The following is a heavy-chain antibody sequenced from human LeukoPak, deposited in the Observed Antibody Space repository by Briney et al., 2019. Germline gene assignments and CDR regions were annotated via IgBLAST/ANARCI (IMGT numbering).Heavy chain of an antibody. V-gene: IGHV3-23*01. Sequence: GGSLRLSCAASGFTFYIYAMSWVRQAPGKGLEWVASMCGSAGCTYYADSVKGRFTISRDNSKNILYLQMNSLRAEDTAIYYCAKDRPNYYETNGHYYRRDGDYWGQRTLVTVSS. D-gene: IGHD3-16*01. CDR2: MCGSAGCT. J-gene: IGHJ4*02. CDR3: AKDRPNYYETNGHYYRRDGDY. CDR1: GFTFYIYA.